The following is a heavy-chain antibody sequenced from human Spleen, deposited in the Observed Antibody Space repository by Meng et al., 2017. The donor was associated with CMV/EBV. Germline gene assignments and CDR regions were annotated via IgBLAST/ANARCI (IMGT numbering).Heavy chain of an antibody. CDR1: GYDFSSYD. Sequence: KVYCKASGYDFSSYDIHWIRQASGKGLEWMGWMNPNTGYTGYAQKFQGRVTMTGDTSISTAYMELTSLTSEDTAIYFCARAWNPCDSWGQGTLVTVSS. CDR2: MNPNTGYT. CDR3: ARAWNPCDS. V-gene: IGHV1-8*01. D-gene: IGHD1-1*01. J-gene: IGHJ4*02.